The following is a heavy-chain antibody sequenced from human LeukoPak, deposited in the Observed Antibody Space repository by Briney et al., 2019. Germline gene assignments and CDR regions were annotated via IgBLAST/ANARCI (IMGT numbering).Heavy chain of an antibody. Sequence: GGSLRLSCAASGFTFSTFDMNWVRQAPGKGLEWVSYISSSGSTIYYADSVKGQFTISRDNAKNSLYLQMNSLRAEDTAVYYCARMADSSGYYVYFDYWGQGTLVTVSS. CDR3: ARMADSSGYYVYFDY. J-gene: IGHJ4*02. CDR2: ISSSGSTI. V-gene: IGHV3-48*03. CDR1: GFTFSTFD. D-gene: IGHD3-22*01.